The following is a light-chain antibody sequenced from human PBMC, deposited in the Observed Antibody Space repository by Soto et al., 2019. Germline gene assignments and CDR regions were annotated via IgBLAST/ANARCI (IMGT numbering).Light chain of an antibody. CDR2: DVS. V-gene: IGLV2-14*01. J-gene: IGLJ2*01. CDR3: SSYTSSSTLD. CDR1: SSDVGGYNY. Sequence: QSALTQPASVSGSPGQSITISCTGTSSDVGGYNYVSWYQQHPGKAPKLMIYDVSNRTSGVSNRFSGSKSGNTASLTVSGLQAEDEADYYCSSYTSSSTLDFGGGTKLTVL.